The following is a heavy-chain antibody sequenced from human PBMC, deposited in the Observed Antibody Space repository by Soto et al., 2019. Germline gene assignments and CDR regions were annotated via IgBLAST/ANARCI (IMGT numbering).Heavy chain of an antibody. CDR1: GDSASSNSAG. J-gene: IGHJ4*01. V-gene: IGHV6-1*01. CDR2: TYYRSKWYY. CDR3: ARGEQYSGRIFDY. D-gene: IGHD1-26*01. Sequence: PSQTLSLTCAITGDSASSNSAGWSWVRQSPSRCLEWLGRTYYRSKWYYEYAVSVRGRITINPDTSKNQYSLQLNSVTPEDTAVYFCARGEQYSGRIFDYWGQGTLVTVSS.